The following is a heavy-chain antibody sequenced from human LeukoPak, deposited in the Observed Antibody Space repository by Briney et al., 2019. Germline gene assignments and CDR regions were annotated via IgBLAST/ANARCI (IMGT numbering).Heavy chain of an antibody. J-gene: IGHJ4*02. D-gene: IGHD3-22*01. CDR2: INPSGGST. CDR1: GYTFTSYY. V-gene: IGHV1-46*01. CDR3: ARDLQSSSGYYYVVGY. Sequence: ASVKVSCKASGYTFTSYYMHWVRQAPGQGLEWMGIINPSGGSTSYAQKFQGRVTMTRDTSTSTAYMELSRLRSDDTAVYYCARDLQSSSGYYYVVGYWGQGTLVTVSS.